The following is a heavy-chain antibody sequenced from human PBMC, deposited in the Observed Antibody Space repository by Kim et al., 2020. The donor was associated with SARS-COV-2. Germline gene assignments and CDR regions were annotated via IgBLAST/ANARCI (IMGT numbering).Heavy chain of an antibody. V-gene: IGHV3-33*01. J-gene: IGHJ6*02. CDR3: ARDLVYYDILTGYPRGIEVAYGMDV. CDR2: IWYDGSNK. CDR1: GFTFSSYG. Sequence: GGSLRLSCAASGFTFSSYGMHWVRQAPGKGLEWVAVIWYDGSNKYYADSVKGRFTISRDNSKNTLYLQMNSLRAEDTAVYYCARDLVYYDILTGYPRGIEVAYGMDVWGQGTTVTVSS. D-gene: IGHD3-9*01.